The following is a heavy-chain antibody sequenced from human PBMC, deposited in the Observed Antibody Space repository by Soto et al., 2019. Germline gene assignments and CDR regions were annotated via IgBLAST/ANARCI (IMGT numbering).Heavy chain of an antibody. V-gene: IGHV4-4*02. CDR1: GGSISSSNW. J-gene: IGHJ6*02. Sequence: QVQLQESGPGLVKPSGTLSLTCAVSGGSISSSNWWSWVRQPPGKGLEWIGEIYHSGSTNYNPSLKRRVTISADKSKHQSSLKLSSVTAADTAVYYCARLGTTGSEIYYYGMDVWGQGTTVTVSS. D-gene: IGHD1-1*01. CDR3: ARLGTTGSEIYYYGMDV. CDR2: IYHSGST.